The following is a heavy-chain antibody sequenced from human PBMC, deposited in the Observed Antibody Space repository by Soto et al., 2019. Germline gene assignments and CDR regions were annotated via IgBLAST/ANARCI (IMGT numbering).Heavy chain of an antibody. CDR1: GFTFSSYG. D-gene: IGHD4-17*01. CDR2: IWYDGSNK. V-gene: IGHV3-33*01. Sequence: VQLVESGGGVVQPGRSLRLSCAASGFTFSSYGMHWVRQAPGKGLEWVAVIWYDGSNKYYADSVKGRFTISRDNSKNTLYLQMNSLRAEDTAVYYCARGSLDTVTTAFDIWGQGTMVTVSS. CDR3: ARGSLDTVTTAFDI. J-gene: IGHJ3*02.